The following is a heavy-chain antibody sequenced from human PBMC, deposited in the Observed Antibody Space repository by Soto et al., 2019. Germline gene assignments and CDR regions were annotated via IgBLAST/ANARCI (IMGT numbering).Heavy chain of an antibody. V-gene: IGHV5-51*01. CDR1: GYSFTSYW. CDR2: IYPGDSDT. J-gene: IGHJ4*02. D-gene: IGHD3-22*01. Sequence: PGESLKISCKGSGYSFTSYWIGWVRQMPGKGLEWMGIIYPGDSDTRHSPSFQGQVTISADKSISTAYLQWSSLKASDTAMYYCARRYDSSGYYLYYFDYWGQGTLVTVSS. CDR3: ARRYDSSGYYLYYFDY.